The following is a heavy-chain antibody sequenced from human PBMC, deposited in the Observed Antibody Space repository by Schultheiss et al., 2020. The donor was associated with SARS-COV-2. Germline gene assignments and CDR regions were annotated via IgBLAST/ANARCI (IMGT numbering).Heavy chain of an antibody. J-gene: IGHJ4*02. CDR2: IYTSGST. Sequence: SETLSLTCTVSGGSISSSSYYWGWIRQPPGKGLEWIGSIYTSGSTNYNPSLKSRVTISVDTSKNQFSLKLSSVTAADTAVYYCARGDYYYGSGSYRFDYWGQGTLVTVSS. CDR3: ARGDYYYGSGSYRFDY. V-gene: IGHV4-39*07. CDR1: GGSISSSSYY. D-gene: IGHD3-10*01.